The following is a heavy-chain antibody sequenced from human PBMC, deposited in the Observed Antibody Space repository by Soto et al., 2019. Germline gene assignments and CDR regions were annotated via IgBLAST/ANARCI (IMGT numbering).Heavy chain of an antibody. D-gene: IGHD3-22*01. CDR3: ARSSGYYDVDY. CDR1: GYTFTSYA. Sequence: QVQLVQSGAEVKKPGASVKVSCKASGYTFTSYAMHWVRQAPGQRLEWMGWINAGNGNTKYSQKFQGRVTITRDTSASTAYMELTSLRSEDTAVYYCARSSGYYDVDYWGQGTLVTVSS. V-gene: IGHV1-3*01. CDR2: INAGNGNT. J-gene: IGHJ4*02.